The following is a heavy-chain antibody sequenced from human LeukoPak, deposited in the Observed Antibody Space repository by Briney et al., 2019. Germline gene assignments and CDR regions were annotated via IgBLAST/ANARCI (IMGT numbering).Heavy chain of an antibody. CDR2: FDPEDGET. CDR3: ARSTYYYDSSGYKAGLKGPYYYYYGMDV. V-gene: IGHV1-24*01. D-gene: IGHD3-22*01. CDR1: GYTLTELS. J-gene: IGHJ6*02. Sequence: ASVKVSCKVSGYTLTELSMHWVRQAPGKGLEWMGGFDPEDGETIYAQKFQGRVTMTEDTSTDTAYMELSSLRSEDTAVYYCARSTYYYDSSGYKAGLKGPYYYYYGMDVWGQGTTVTVSS.